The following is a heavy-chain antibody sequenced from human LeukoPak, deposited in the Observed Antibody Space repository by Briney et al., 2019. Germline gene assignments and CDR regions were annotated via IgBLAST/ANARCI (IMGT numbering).Heavy chain of an antibody. CDR3: AKDWGNGDFFPDY. J-gene: IGHJ4*02. CDR2: ISFGGSNK. Sequence: GGSLRLSCAASGLTFNSYSMHSVRQAPGKGLEWVAFISFGGSNKDYTDSVRGRFTISRDRSKNTLYLLMDTLRAGDTAVYYCAKDWGNGDFFPDYWGQGTQVTVSS. D-gene: IGHD4-17*01. CDR1: GLTFNSYS. V-gene: IGHV3-30*18.